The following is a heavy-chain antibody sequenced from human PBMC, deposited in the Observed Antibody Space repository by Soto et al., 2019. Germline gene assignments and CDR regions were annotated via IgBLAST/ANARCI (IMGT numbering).Heavy chain of an antibody. J-gene: IGHJ4*02. V-gene: IGHV3-7*04. CDR3: ARGGNIVPSIPVV. D-gene: IGHD5-12*01. Sequence: GGSLSLSCPVSGLFFKNFWMNWVRRPQGKGLEGVANMNQDGNEKNYVDSVKGRFTISRDNAKSSLYLQMDSLRDEDTAVYYCARGGNIVPSIPVVWGQGTLVTVSS. CDR2: MNQDGNEK. CDR1: GLFFKNFW.